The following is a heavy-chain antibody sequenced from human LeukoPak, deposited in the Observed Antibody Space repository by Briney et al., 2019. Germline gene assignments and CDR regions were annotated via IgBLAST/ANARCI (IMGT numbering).Heavy chain of an antibody. CDR2: IKQDGSEK. CDR1: GFTFSSYW. D-gene: IGHD3-3*01. J-gene: IGHJ3*02. V-gene: IGHV3-7*01. CDR3: ARDHPWYYDFWSGSGNPDAFDI. Sequence: GGSLRLSCAASGFTFSSYWMSWVRQAQGKGLEWVANIKQDGSEKYYVDSVKGRFTISRDNAKNSLYLQMNSLRAEDTAVYYCARDHPWYYDFWSGSGNPDAFDIWGQGTMVTVSS.